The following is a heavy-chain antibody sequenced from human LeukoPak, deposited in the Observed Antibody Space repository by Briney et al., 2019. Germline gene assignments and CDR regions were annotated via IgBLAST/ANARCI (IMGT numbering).Heavy chain of an antibody. Sequence: GGSLRLSCAASRFSFGSYSMTWVRQAPGKGLEWVSVISADSAATFYADSVKGRFTISRDNGRNTVFLQMSSLRAEDTALYYCARKSASGNYPLDYWGQGTLVTVSS. CDR3: ARKSASGNYPLDY. CDR2: ISADSAAT. CDR1: RFSFGSYS. V-gene: IGHV3-23*01. J-gene: IGHJ4*02. D-gene: IGHD3-10*01.